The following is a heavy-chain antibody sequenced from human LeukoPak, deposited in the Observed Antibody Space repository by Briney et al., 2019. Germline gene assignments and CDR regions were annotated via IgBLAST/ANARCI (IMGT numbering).Heavy chain of an antibody. Sequence: SETLSLTCAVYGGSFSGYYWSWIRQPPGKGLEWIGEINHSGSTNYNPSLKSRVTISVDTSKNQFSLKLSSVTAADTAVYYCARGKNDDYDYVWGSYRRRGVWFDPCGQGTLVTVSS. CDR3: ARGKNDDYDYVWGSYRRRGVWFDP. CDR2: INHSGST. D-gene: IGHD3-16*02. J-gene: IGHJ5*02. CDR1: GGSFSGYY. V-gene: IGHV4-34*01.